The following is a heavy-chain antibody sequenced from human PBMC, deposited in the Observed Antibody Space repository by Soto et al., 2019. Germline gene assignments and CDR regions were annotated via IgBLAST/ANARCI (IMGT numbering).Heavy chain of an antibody. V-gene: IGHV3-33*01. Sequence: GGSLRLSCAASGFTFSSYGMHWVRQAPGKGLEWVAVIWFDGSNKFYADSVKGRFTISRDNSKNTVSLQMNSLIDEDSAAYYCATTGPYWGQGTLVTVSS. J-gene: IGHJ4*02. CDR3: ATTGPY. CDR1: GFTFSSYG. CDR2: IWFDGSNK.